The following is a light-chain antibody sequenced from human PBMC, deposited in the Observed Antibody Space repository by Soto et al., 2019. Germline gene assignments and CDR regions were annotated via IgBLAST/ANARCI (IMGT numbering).Light chain of an antibody. CDR3: GQFVSSPPRT. CDR2: GVS. CDR1: QSVGDTL. Sequence: EIVLTQSPGTLSLSPGEKATLSCRASQSVGDTLLSWYQQKPGLAPRLLIYGVSNRATGIPDRFSGSGSGTDVILTISRLEPEDFALYYCGQFVSSPPRTFGQGTKVEIK. J-gene: IGKJ1*01. V-gene: IGKV3-20*01.